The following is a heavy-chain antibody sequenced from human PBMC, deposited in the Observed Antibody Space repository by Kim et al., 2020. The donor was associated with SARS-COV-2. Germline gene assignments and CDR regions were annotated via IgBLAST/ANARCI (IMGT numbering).Heavy chain of an antibody. V-gene: IGHV3-21*06. J-gene: IGHJ4*02. CDR2: ISSSSSYI. Sequence: GGSLRLSCAASGFTFSSDSMNWVRQAPGKGLEWVSSISSSSSYIYYADSVKGRFTISRDNAKNTLYLQMNSLRDEDMAVYYCARDPKSSSSWYYFDYWGQGTMVTVSS. CDR3: ARDPKSSSSWYYFDY. CDR1: GFTFSSDS. D-gene: IGHD6-13*01.